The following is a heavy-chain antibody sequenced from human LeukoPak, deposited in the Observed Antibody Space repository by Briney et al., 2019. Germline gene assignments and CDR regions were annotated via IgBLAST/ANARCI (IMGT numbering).Heavy chain of an antibody. CDR1: GFTFDDYG. V-gene: IGHV3-20*04. Sequence: PGGSLRLSCAASGFTFDDYGMSWVRQAPGKGLEWVSGINWNGGSTGYADSVKGRFTISRDNAKNSLYLQMNSLRAEDTALYYCARDWCTAARQTCFDYWGQGTLVTVSS. CDR3: ARDWCTAARQTCFDY. J-gene: IGHJ4*02. CDR2: INWNGGST. D-gene: IGHD6-6*01.